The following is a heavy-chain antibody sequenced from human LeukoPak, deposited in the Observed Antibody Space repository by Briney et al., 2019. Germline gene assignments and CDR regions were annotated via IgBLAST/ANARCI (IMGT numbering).Heavy chain of an antibody. CDR2: IIPIFGTA. Sequence: SVKVSCKASGYTFTSYGISWVRQAPGQGLEWMGGIIPIFGTANYAQKFQGRVTITADKSTSTAYMELSSLRSEDTAVYYCARVMSVHDAFDIWGQGTMVTVSS. CDR1: GYTFTSYG. J-gene: IGHJ3*02. CDR3: ARVMSVHDAFDI. D-gene: IGHD2-8*01. V-gene: IGHV1-69*06.